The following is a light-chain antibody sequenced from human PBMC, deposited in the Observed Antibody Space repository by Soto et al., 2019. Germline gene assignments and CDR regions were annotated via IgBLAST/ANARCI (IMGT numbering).Light chain of an antibody. CDR2: EVS. V-gene: IGLV2-8*01. J-gene: IGLJ1*01. CDR3: SSYAGGNNYV. CDR1: IGDVGGYNY. Sequence: QSALTQPPSASGSPGMSVTISCTGTIGDVGGYNYVSWYQQHPGKAPKLMIYEVSQRPSGVPDRFSGSKSGNTASLTVSGLQAEDEADYYCSSYAGGNNYVFGTGTKLTVL.